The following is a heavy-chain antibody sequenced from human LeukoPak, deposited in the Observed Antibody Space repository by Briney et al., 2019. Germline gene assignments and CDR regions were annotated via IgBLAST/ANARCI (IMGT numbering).Heavy chain of an antibody. D-gene: IGHD3-22*01. CDR1: GDSMSISNW. Sequence: SETLSLTCAVSGDSMSISNWWSWVRQPPGKGLEWIGEIYHSGSTNYNPSLKSRVTISVDKSKNQFSLNLRSVTAADTAVYYCARHVGSGSYFDYWGQGTLVTVSS. J-gene: IGHJ4*02. CDR2: IYHSGST. V-gene: IGHV4-4*02. CDR3: ARHVGSGSYFDY.